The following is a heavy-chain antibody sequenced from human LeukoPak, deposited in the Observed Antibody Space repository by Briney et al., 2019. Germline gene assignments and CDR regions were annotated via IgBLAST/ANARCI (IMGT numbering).Heavy chain of an antibody. V-gene: IGHV1-2*02. CDR3: ARDVGRGDYFDY. Sequence: GASVKVSCKASGYTFTSYYMHWVRQAPGQGLEWMGWINPNSGGTNYAQKFQGRVTMTRDTSISTAYMELSRLRSDDTAVYYCARDVGRGDYFDYWGQGTLVTVSS. J-gene: IGHJ4*02. D-gene: IGHD1-26*01. CDR1: GYTFTSYY. CDR2: INPNSGGT.